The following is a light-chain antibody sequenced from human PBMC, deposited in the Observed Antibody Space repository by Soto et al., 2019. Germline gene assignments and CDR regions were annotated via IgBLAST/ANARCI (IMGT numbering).Light chain of an antibody. J-gene: IGKJ5*01. Sequence: EIVLTQSPATLSLYRGERATLSCRASQSVISYLAWYQQKPGQAPRLLIYDASNRATGIPARFSGSGSGTDFTLTISSLEPEDFAVYYCQQRNNWPPITFGQGTRLEIK. CDR2: DAS. CDR3: QQRNNWPPIT. V-gene: IGKV3-11*01. CDR1: QSVISY.